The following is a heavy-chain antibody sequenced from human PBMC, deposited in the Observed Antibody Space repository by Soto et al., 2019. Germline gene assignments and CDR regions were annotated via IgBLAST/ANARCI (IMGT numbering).Heavy chain of an antibody. CDR2: ISYSGSA. V-gene: IGHV4-30-4*01. CDR1: GGSISSGDYY. J-gene: IGHJ6*02. Sequence: PSETLSLTCTVSGGSISSGDYYWSWIRQPPGKGLEWIGYISYSGSAYYNPSLKSRFTISIDTSKKQFSLNLRSVTAADTAVYYCARDGWQMVRGESISGGMDVWGQGTTVTVSS. CDR3: ARDGWQMVRGESISGGMDV. D-gene: IGHD3-10*01.